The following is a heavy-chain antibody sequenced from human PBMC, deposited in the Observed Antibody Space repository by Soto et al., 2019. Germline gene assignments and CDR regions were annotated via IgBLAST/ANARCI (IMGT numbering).Heavy chain of an antibody. D-gene: IGHD2-15*01. V-gene: IGHV1-2*04. CDR2: INPNSGGT. Sequence: ASVHVSCQASGYTFTGYYMHKVRQAPGQGLEWMGWINPNSGGTNYAQKFQGWVTMTRDTSISTAYMELSRLRSDDTAVYYCARDLGYCSGGSCYTFDYWGQGTLVTVSS. CDR1: GYTFTGYY. CDR3: ARDLGYCSGGSCYTFDY. J-gene: IGHJ4*02.